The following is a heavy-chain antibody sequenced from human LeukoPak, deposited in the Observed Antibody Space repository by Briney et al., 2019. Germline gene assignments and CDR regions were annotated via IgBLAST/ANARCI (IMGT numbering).Heavy chain of an antibody. D-gene: IGHD5-12*01. J-gene: IGHJ4*02. Sequence: SQTLSLTCTVSVDSISSGDYYWSWIRQPPGKGLEWIGYIYYSGSTYYNPSLKSRVTISVDTSKNQFSLKLSSVTAADTAVYYCARDTHSGYDGYWGQGTLVTVSS. V-gene: IGHV4-30-4*01. CDR2: IYYSGST. CDR1: VDSISSGDYY. CDR3: ARDTHSGYDGY.